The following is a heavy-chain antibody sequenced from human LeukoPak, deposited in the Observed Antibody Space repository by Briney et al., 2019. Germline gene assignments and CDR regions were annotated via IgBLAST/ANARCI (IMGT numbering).Heavy chain of an antibody. CDR1: GFTFSNYG. CDR3: ARIGEDDYMDV. CDR2: ISGSGGST. D-gene: IGHD2-21*01. J-gene: IGHJ6*03. Sequence: GGTLRLSCAASGFTFSNYGMSWVRQAPGKGLEWVSAISGSGGSTYYADSVKGRFTISRDNSKNTLYLQMNSLRAEDTAVYYCARIGEDDYMDVWGKGTTVTISS. V-gene: IGHV3-23*01.